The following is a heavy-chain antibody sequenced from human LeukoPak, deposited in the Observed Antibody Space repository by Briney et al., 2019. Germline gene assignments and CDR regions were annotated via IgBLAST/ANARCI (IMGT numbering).Heavy chain of an antibody. CDR3: ARMPDRKGRVNWFDL. V-gene: IGHV4-31*03. CDR1: GGSISSGGYY. Sequence: SQTLSLTCTVSGGSISSGGYYWRWLRQHPGKGLEWIGYIYYSGSTYYNPSLKSRVTISVDTSKNQFSLKLSSVTAADTAVYYCARMPDRKGRVNWFDLWGQGTLVTVSS. J-gene: IGHJ5*02. D-gene: IGHD1-14*01. CDR2: IYYSGST.